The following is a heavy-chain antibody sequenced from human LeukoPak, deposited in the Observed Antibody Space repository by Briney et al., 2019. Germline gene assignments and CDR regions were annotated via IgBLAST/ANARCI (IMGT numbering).Heavy chain of an antibody. CDR2: ISAYNGNT. Sequence: ASVKVSCKASGYTFTSNGISWVRQAPGQGLEWMGWISAYNGNTNYAQKLQGRVTMTTDTSTSTAYMELRSLRSDDTAVYYCARGIPYYYDSSGYDCAFDIWGQGTMVTVSS. J-gene: IGHJ3*02. CDR1: GYTFTSNG. V-gene: IGHV1-18*01. D-gene: IGHD3-22*01. CDR3: ARGIPYYYDSSGYDCAFDI.